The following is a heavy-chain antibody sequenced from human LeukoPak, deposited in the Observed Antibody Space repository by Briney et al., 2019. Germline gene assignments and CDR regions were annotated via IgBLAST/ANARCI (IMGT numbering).Heavy chain of an antibody. CDR2: IYYSGST. D-gene: IGHD4-17*01. Sequence: SETLSLTCSVSLYAMNSGYYWGWIRQPPGKGLEWIGSIYYSGSTYYNPSLKSRVTISVDTSKNQFSLKLSSVTAADTAVYYCARLPTVTFFDYWGQGTLVTVSS. V-gene: IGHV4-38-2*02. CDR1: LYAMNSGYY. J-gene: IGHJ4*02. CDR3: ARLPTVTFFDY.